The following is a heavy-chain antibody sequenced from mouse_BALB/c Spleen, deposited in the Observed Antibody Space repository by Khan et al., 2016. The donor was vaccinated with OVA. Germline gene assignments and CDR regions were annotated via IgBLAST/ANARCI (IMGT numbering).Heavy chain of an antibody. Sequence: EVELVESGGGLVQPGGSLKLSCATSGFNFSDYYMYWVRQTPEKRLEWVAYISNRGSTTYYPDTVRGRFTISRDNAKNTLYLQMSRLKSECTAMYYCAREGDDGGLAYWGQGTLVTVSA. CDR1: GFNFSDYY. D-gene: IGHD2-3*01. CDR2: ISNRGSTT. V-gene: IGHV5-12*02. CDR3: AREGDDGGLAY. J-gene: IGHJ3*01.